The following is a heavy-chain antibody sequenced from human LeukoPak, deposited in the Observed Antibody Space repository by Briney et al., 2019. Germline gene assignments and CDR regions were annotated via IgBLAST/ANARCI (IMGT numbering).Heavy chain of an antibody. J-gene: IGHJ4*02. Sequence: SETLSLTCTVSGGSISSSNWWSWVRQPPGKGLEWIGEIYHSGSTNYNPSLKSRVTISVDKSKNQFSLKLSSVTAADTAVYYCARGLSMATISSPSFDYWGQGTLVTVSS. CDR2: IYHSGST. D-gene: IGHD5-12*01. V-gene: IGHV4-4*02. CDR3: ARGLSMATISSPSFDY. CDR1: GGSISSSNW.